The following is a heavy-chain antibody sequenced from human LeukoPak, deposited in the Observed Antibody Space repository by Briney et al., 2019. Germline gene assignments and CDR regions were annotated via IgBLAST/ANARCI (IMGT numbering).Heavy chain of an antibody. CDR1: GGSISSYY. CDR2: IYYSGST. D-gene: IGHD5-12*01. Sequence: SETLSLTCTVSGGSISSYYWSWIRQPPGKGLEWIGYIYYSGSTNYNPSLKSRVTISIDTSKNQFSLKLSSVTAADTAVYYCARYSGYAWEYFDYWGQGTLVTVSS. J-gene: IGHJ4*02. CDR3: ARYSGYAWEYFDY. V-gene: IGHV4-59*01.